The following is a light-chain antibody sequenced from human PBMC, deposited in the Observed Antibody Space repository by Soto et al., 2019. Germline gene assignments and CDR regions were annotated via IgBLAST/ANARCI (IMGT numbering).Light chain of an antibody. Sequence: EIVLTQSPGTLSLSPGERATLSCRASQSVSNNYLGWYQQKPGQAPRLLIYGASTRATGIPDRFSGSGSGTDFTLSISRLEPEDFAVDYCQQYGSSPPITFGQGTRLEIK. CDR1: QSVSNNY. V-gene: IGKV3-20*01. J-gene: IGKJ5*01. CDR3: QQYGSSPPIT. CDR2: GAS.